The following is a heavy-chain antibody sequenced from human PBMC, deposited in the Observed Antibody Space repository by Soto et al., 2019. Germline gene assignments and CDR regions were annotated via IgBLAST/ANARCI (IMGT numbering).Heavy chain of an antibody. CDR1: GGSISSSSYY. CDR2: IYYSGST. J-gene: IGHJ6*03. V-gene: IGHV4-39*01. Sequence: SETLSLTCTVSGGSISSSSYYWGWIRQPPGKGLEWIGSIYYSGSTYYNPSLKSRVTISVDTSKNQFSLKLSSVPAADTAVYYCARHQARDYYYYYLAVWGKGTRVXVSS. CDR3: ARHQARDYYYYYLAV.